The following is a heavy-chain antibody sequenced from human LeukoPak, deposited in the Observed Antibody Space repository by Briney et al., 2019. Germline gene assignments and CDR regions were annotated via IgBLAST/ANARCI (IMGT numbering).Heavy chain of an antibody. CDR2: TSGSGGST. CDR1: GFTFSSYG. CDR3: AIERDAYYYDSSGSDY. Sequence: GGSLRLSCAASGFTFSSYGMSWVRQAPGKGLEWVSATSGSGGSTYYADSVKGRFTISRDNSKNTLYLQMNSLRAEDTAVYYCAIERDAYYYDSSGSDYWGQGTLVTVSS. D-gene: IGHD3-22*01. V-gene: IGHV3-23*01. J-gene: IGHJ4*02.